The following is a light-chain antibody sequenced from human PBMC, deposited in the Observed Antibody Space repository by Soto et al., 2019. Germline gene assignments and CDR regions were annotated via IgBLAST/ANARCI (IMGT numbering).Light chain of an antibody. V-gene: IGLV2-8*01. J-gene: IGLJ1*01. CDR1: SSDVGGYNY. CDR3: SSYAGSSNV. Sequence: QSVLTQPPSASGAPGQSVAISCTGTSSDVGGYNYVSWYQQHPGKAPKLMIYEVNQRPSGVPDRFSGSKSGNTASLPVSGLQAEDEADYYCSSYAGSSNVFGTGTKLTVL. CDR2: EVN.